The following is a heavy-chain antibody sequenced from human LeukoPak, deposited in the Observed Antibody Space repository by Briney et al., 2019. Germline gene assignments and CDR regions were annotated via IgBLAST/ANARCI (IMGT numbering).Heavy chain of an antibody. CDR2: IVVGSGNT. D-gene: IGHD3-22*01. J-gene: IGHJ4*02. Sequence: SVKVSCAASGFTFTTSAMQWVRQARGQRLEWIGCIVVGSGNTNYAQKFQERVTITRDMSTSTAYMELSSLRSEDTAVYYCAAAYRYFYDRGGYFDYWGQGTLVTVSS. V-gene: IGHV1-58*02. CDR1: GFTFTTSA. CDR3: AAAYRYFYDRGGYFDY.